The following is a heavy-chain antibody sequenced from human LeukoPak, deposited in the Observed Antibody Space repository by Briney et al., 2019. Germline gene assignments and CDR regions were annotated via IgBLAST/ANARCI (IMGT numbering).Heavy chain of an antibody. D-gene: IGHD1-26*01. Sequence: TSETLSLTCTVSGGSISRGRYYWSWIRQPAGKGLEWIGRLYTTGTTNYNPSLQSRVTILLDTSKNQFSLKLSSVTAADTAVYYCARGGGAFHIWGQGTMVTVSS. CDR1: GGSISRGRYY. J-gene: IGHJ3*02. CDR3: ARGGGAFHI. CDR2: LYTTGTT. V-gene: IGHV4-61*02.